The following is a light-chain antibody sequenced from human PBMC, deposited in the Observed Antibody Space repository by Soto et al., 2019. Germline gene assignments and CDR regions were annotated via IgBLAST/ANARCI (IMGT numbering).Light chain of an antibody. CDR1: QSTSSW. V-gene: IGKV1-5*03. CDR2: KTS. J-gene: IGKJ2*03. Sequence: DIPMTQSPSTLSASIGDRVTITCRASQSTSSWLAWYQQKPGKAPKLLIYKTSSLESGVPSRFSGSGGGTEFTLTIGCLQAEDFATYYCQQYSSYSYSFGQGTKLESK. CDR3: QQYSSYSYS.